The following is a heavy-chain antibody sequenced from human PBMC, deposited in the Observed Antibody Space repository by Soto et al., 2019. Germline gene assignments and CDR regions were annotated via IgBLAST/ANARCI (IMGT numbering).Heavy chain of an antibody. CDR1: GYRFTAYY. CDR3: ARSPPLRECPGGDCSHFDY. CDR2: INPSSGVA. Sequence: QVQLVQSGAGMQKPGASVKVSCEASGYRFTAYYMHWVRQAPGQGLEWMAIINPSSGVANYAQRFQGRFTMTRDTSTSTVYMELSRLRSEDTAVYYCARSPPLRECPGGDCSHFDYWGQGTLVTVS. D-gene: IGHD2-21*02. J-gene: IGHJ4*02. V-gene: IGHV1-46*01.